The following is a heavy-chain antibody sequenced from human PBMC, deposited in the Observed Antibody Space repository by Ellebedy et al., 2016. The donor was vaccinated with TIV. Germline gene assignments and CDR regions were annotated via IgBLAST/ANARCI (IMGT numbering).Heavy chain of an antibody. D-gene: IGHD3-22*01. V-gene: IGHV3-23*01. J-gene: IGHJ4*02. CDR3: AKDPSLVYDTSYYYLDF. CDR1: GFTFSYYA. CDR2: ISGRGDIT. Sequence: GESLKISCAAYGFTFSYYAMAWVRQAPGKGLEWVSSISGRGDITYNADSVKGRFTISRDNSRNTLFLHMNSLQGEDTAVYYCAKDPSLVYDTSYYYLDFWGLGTLVTVSS.